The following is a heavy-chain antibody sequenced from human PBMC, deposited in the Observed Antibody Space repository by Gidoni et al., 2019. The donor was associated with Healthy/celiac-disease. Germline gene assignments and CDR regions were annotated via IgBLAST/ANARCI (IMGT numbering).Heavy chain of an antibody. J-gene: IGHJ6*02. CDR2: INHSGST. V-gene: IGHV4-34*01. CDR1: GGSFSGYY. CDR3: ARGPRSSYYYYGMDV. D-gene: IGHD3-10*01. Sequence: QVQLQQWGAGLLKPSETLSLTCAVYGGSFSGYYWSWIRQPPGKGLEWIGEINHSGSTNYNPSLKSRVTISVDTSKNQFSLKLSSVTAADTAVYYCARGPRSSYYYYGMDVWGQGTTVTVSS.